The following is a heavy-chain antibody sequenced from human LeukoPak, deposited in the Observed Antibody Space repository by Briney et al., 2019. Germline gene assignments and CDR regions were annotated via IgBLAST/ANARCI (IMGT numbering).Heavy chain of an antibody. CDR3: ARERGATTFDY. Sequence: GGSLRLSCAASGFTVSTNYMSWVRQAPGKGLEWVSVIYSGGRTYYTDSVKGRFTISRDNSKNTLYLQMNSLRAEDTAVYYCARERGATTFDYWGQGTLVTVSS. D-gene: IGHD5-12*01. CDR1: GFTVSTNY. J-gene: IGHJ4*02. CDR2: IYSGGRT. V-gene: IGHV3-53*01.